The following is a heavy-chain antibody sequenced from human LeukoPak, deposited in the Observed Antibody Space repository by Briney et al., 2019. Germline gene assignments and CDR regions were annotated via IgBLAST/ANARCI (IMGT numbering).Heavy chain of an antibody. D-gene: IGHD3-10*01. CDR3: ATLPRGHLFDS. J-gene: IGHJ4*02. V-gene: IGHV1-24*01. Sequence: ASVKVSCKLSGDTLTELSMHWVRQSPGKGLERMGGFVPEDGETIYAQKFQGRVTMTEDTSTDTAYMELNSLRSDDTAVYFCATLPRGHLFDSWGQGTLVTVSS. CDR2: FVPEDGET. CDR1: GDTLTELS.